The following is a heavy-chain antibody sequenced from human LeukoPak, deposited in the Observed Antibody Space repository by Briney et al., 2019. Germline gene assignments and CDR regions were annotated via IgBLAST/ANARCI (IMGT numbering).Heavy chain of an antibody. CDR2: IQQDGSEK. V-gene: IGHV3-7*01. CDR3: ARALDGILVAGTSHGY. D-gene: IGHD6-19*01. J-gene: IGHJ4*02. CDR1: GFTFSRYW. Sequence: GGSLRLSCAASGFTFSRYWMSWVRQAPGKGLEWVANIQQDGSEKYYVDSVKGRFTISRDNAKNSLYLQMSSLRVEDTAVYYCARALDGILVAGTSHGYWGQGTLVTVSS.